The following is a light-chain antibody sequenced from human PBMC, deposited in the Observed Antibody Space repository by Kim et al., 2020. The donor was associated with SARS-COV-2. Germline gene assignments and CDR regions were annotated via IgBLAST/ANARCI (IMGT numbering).Light chain of an antibody. CDR1: SSDVGTYNL. CDR2: EVS. J-gene: IGLJ3*02. Sequence: GQSITISCTGTSSDVGTYNLVSWYQQHPGKAPKLMIYEVSKRPSGVSNRFSGSKSGNTASLTISGLQAEDEADYYCCSYAASRTLVFGGGTQLTVL. V-gene: IGLV2-23*02. CDR3: CSYAASRTLV.